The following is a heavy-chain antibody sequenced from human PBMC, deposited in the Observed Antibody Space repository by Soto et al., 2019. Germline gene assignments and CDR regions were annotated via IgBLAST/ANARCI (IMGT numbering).Heavy chain of an antibody. V-gene: IGHV1-3*01. CDR2: INAGNGNT. CDR3: ARDTEYYDFWSGLGWFDP. J-gene: IGHJ5*02. CDR1: GYTFTSYA. Sequence: ASVKVSCKASGYTFTSYAMHWVRQAPGQRLEWMGWINAGNGNTKYSQGFQGRVTITRDTSASTAYMELSSLRSEDTAVYYCARDTEYYDFWSGLGWFDPWGQGTLVTVSS. D-gene: IGHD3-3*01.